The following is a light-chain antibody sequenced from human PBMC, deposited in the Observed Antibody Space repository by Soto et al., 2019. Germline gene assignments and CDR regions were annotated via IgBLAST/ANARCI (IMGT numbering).Light chain of an antibody. Sequence: QSALTQPPSASGSLGQSVTISCTGTSSDVGGYNYVSWYQQHPGKAPRLMIYEVNKRPSGVPDRFSGSKSVITASLTVSGLQAEDEADYYCSSYAGSNNLVFGGGTQLTVL. J-gene: IGLJ3*02. V-gene: IGLV2-8*01. CDR3: SSYAGSNNLV. CDR2: EVN. CDR1: SSDVGGYNY.